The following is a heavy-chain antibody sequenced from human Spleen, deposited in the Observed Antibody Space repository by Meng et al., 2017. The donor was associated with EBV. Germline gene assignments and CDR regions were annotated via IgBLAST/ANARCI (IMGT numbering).Heavy chain of an antibody. CDR1: GGSFSGYY. J-gene: IGHJ4*02. CDR2: INHSGST. Sequence: QLPLQQWGEGLLKPSETLSLAWAVYGGSFSGYYWSWIRQPPGKGLEWIGEINHSGSTNYNPSLKSRVTISVDTSKNQFSLKLSSVTAADTAVYYCATTYGDDSHYFDYWGQGTLVTVSS. D-gene: IGHD4-17*01. V-gene: IGHV4-34*01. CDR3: ATTYGDDSHYFDY.